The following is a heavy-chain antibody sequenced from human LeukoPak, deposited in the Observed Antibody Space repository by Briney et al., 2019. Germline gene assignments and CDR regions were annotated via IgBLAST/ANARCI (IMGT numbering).Heavy chain of an antibody. CDR1: GFSFSDYY. J-gene: IGHJ6*02. D-gene: IGHD3-9*01. V-gene: IGHV3-11*05. CDR3: ARENYDILTGRLYTMDV. Sequence: GGSLRLSGAASGFSFSDYYMSWIRQAPGKGLEWVSYITGSNSYTNYADSVKGRFTISRDNAKNSLYLQMNSLRAEDTAVYYCARENYDILTGRLYTMDVWGQGTTVTVSS. CDR2: ITGSNSYT.